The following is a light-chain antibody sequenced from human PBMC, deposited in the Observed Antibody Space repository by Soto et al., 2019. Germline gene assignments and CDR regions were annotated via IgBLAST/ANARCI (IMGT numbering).Light chain of an antibody. CDR1: QSLLHVNGYNY. CDR3: MQALQTPRT. J-gene: IGKJ1*01. Sequence: IVMNQSPLSLPVTPGEPASISCRSSQSLLHVNGYNYVDWYLQRPGQSPQLVIYLGSNRASGVPDRFSGSGSGTDFTLKISRVEAEDVGVYYCMQALQTPRTFGQGTKVEIK. CDR2: LGS. V-gene: IGKV2-28*01.